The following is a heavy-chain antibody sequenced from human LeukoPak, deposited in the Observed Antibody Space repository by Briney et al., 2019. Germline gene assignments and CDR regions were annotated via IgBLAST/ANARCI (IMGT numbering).Heavy chain of an antibody. CDR3: AKGAPYYYDSSGYPSYVYGMDV. CDR2: ISYDESNK. J-gene: IGHJ6*02. D-gene: IGHD3-22*01. Sequence: PGRSLRLSCAASGFTFSSYGMHWVRQAPGKGLEWVAVISYDESNKYYADSVKGRFTISRDNSKNTLYLQMNSLRAEDTAVYYCAKGAPYYYDSSGYPSYVYGMDVWGQGTTVTVSS. V-gene: IGHV3-30*18. CDR1: GFTFSSYG.